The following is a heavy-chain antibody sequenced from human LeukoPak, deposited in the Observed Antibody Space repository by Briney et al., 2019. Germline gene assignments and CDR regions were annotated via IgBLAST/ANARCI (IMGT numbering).Heavy chain of an antibody. D-gene: IGHD3-10*01. CDR2: ITGNGGST. J-gene: IGHJ4*02. CDR3: AKTAVTWFGESIDY. CDR1: GFTFSSYA. Sequence: GGSLRLSCAASGFTFSSYAMTWVRQAPGRGLAWVSGITGNGGSTYYADSVKGRFTISRDNSKNTLYLQMNSLRAEDTAIFYCAKTAVTWFGESIDYWGQGTLVTVS. V-gene: IGHV3-23*01.